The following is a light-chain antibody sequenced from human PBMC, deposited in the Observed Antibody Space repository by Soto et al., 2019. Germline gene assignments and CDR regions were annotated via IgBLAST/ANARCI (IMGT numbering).Light chain of an antibody. CDR1: QSVSSSY. CDR3: QQYVSSPPT. Sequence: EIVLTQSPGTLSLSPGERATLSCRASQSVSSSYLARYQQKPGQAPRLLIYGASSRATGIPDRFSGSGSGTDFTLTISRLEPDDLAVYYCQQYVSSPPTFGQGTKVEIK. CDR2: GAS. J-gene: IGKJ1*01. V-gene: IGKV3-20*01.